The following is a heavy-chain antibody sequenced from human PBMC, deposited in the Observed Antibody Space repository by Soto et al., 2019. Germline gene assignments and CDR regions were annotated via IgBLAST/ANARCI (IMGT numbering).Heavy chain of an antibody. Sequence: QVHLVQSGAEVKKPGASVRVSCKASGYSFTGNSMHWVRQAPGQGLEWMGWINPNNGGTNYAQRFRGWVTRTWERSVRTAYMDLKSLKSDDTAGYCWVIQRSGVVYWGQGPLVTVSS. D-gene: IGHD2-15*01. J-gene: IGHJ4*02. V-gene: IGHV1-2*04. CDR2: INPNNGGT. CDR3: VIQRSGVVY. CDR1: GYSFTGNS.